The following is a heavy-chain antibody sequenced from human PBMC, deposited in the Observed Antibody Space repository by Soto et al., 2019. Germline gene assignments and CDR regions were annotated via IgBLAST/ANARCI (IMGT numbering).Heavy chain of an antibody. D-gene: IGHD3-3*01. Sequence: QVQLVQSGAEVKKPGVSVKVSCKVSGYTLTELSMHWVRQAPGKGLEWMGGFDPEDGETIYAQKFQGRVTMTEDTSTDTAYTELSSLRSDDTAVYYCATRGIFGVVGHNWFDPWGQGTLVTVSS. V-gene: IGHV1-24*01. CDR3: ATRGIFGVVGHNWFDP. CDR1: GYTLTELS. J-gene: IGHJ5*02. CDR2: FDPEDGET.